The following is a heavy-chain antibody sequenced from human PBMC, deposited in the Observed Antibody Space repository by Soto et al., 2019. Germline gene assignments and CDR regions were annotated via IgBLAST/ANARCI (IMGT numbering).Heavy chain of an antibody. V-gene: IGHV3-23*01. CDR3: ARYRSDGSASFDS. CDR1: GFTFNTYA. CDR2: ITTRGART. J-gene: IGHJ4*02. Sequence: GGSLRLSCAASGFTFNTYAMTWVRQTPGKGLEWVSFITTRGARTYYADPVRGRFTISTDSSRNTLYLQMNSLRPDDTAVYSCARYRSDGSASFDSWGQGTRVTVSS. D-gene: IGHD3-9*01.